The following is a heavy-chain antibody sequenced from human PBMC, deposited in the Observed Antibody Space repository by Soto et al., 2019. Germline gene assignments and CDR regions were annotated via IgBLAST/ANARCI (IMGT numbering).Heavy chain of an antibody. CDR1: GGTFSSYA. J-gene: IGHJ6*02. V-gene: IGHV1-69*01. Sequence: QVQLVQSGAEVKKPGSSVKVSCKASGGTFSSYAISWVRQAPGHGLEWMGEIIPISGTANYAQKFQGRVTSTADESTSTAYMELSSLRSEDTAVYYFARSQGSSTSLEIYYYYYYGMDVWGQGTTVTVAS. CDR3: ARSQGSSTSLEIYYYYYYGMDV. D-gene: IGHD2-2*01. CDR2: IIPISGTA.